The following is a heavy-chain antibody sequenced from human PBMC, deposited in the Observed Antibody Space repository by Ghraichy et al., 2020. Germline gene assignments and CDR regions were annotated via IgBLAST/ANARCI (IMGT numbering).Heavy chain of an antibody. Sequence: GGSLRLSCAASGSTFNIYAMSWLRQAPGKGLEWVSALRVSGDSTYSADSVKGRFTISRDNSKNTLFLQMSSLRAEDTATYYCASTGRGYSYGSFDYWGQGTLVTVSS. V-gene: IGHV3-23*01. J-gene: IGHJ4*02. CDR2: LRVSGDST. CDR3: ASTGRGYSYGSFDY. CDR1: GSTFNIYA. D-gene: IGHD5-18*01.